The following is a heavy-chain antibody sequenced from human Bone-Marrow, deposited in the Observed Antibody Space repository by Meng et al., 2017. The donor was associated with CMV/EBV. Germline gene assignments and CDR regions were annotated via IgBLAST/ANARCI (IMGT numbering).Heavy chain of an antibody. Sequence: GESLKISCAASGFTFSSYWMSWVRQAPGKGLEWVANIKQDGSEKYYVDSVKGRFTISRDNAKNSLYLQMNSLRAEDTAVYYCARDDYDILTGYGYWGQGTLVTVSS. CDR3: ARDDYDILTGYGY. D-gene: IGHD3-9*01. V-gene: IGHV3-7*01. CDR2: IKQDGSEK. J-gene: IGHJ4*02. CDR1: GFTFSSYW.